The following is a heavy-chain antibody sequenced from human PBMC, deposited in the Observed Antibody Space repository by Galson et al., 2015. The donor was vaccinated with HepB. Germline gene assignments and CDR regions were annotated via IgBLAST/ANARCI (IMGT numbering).Heavy chain of an antibody. J-gene: IGHJ4*02. CDR1: GFTFSTYA. V-gene: IGHV3-23*01. D-gene: IGHD6-19*01. CDR3: AKESGYSSGLD. Sequence: SLRLSCAASGFTFSTYAMNWVRQAPGKGLEWVSSISGSGGSTYYADSVKGRFTISRDNSKNTLYLQMNSLRAEDTAVYYCAKESGYSSGLDWGQGTLVTVSS. CDR2: ISGSGGST.